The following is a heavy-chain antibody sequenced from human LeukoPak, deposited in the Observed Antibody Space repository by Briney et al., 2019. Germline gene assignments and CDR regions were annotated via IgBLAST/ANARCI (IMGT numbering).Heavy chain of an antibody. V-gene: IGHV3-33*01. Sequence: GRSLRLSCAASGFTFSSYGMHWVRQAQGKGLEWVAVIWYDGSNKYYADSVKGRFTISRDNSKNTLYLQMNSLRAEDTAVYYCARDHSSGWYSDYFDYWGQGTLVTVSS. D-gene: IGHD6-19*01. CDR2: IWYDGSNK. J-gene: IGHJ4*02. CDR3: ARDHSSGWYSDYFDY. CDR1: GFTFSSYG.